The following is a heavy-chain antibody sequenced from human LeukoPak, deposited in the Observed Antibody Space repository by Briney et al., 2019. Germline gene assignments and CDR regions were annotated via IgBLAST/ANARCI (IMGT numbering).Heavy chain of an antibody. D-gene: IGHD5-18*01. Sequence: GGSLRLSCAASGFTFSSYAMSGVRQAPGKGLEWVSAISGSGGSTYYADSVKGRFTISRDNSKNTLYLQMNSLRAEDTAVYYCAKQVGSQLWWNFDYWGQGTLVTVSS. CDR2: ISGSGGST. V-gene: IGHV3-23*01. CDR3: AKQVGSQLWWNFDY. J-gene: IGHJ4*02. CDR1: GFTFSSYA.